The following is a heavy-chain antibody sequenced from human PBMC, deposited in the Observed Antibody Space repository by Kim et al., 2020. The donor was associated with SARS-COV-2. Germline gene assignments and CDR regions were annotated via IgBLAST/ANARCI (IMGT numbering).Heavy chain of an antibody. D-gene: IGHD2-2*01. V-gene: IGHV3-74*01. CDR1: GITFSYYY. J-gene: IGHJ5*01. CDR2: LSSNGTTT. CDR3: IRVGVGASSCDCFYS. Sequence: GGSLRLSCAASGITFSYYYMHWVRQAPGKGLVWVSRLSSNGTTTNYADSVKGRFTISRDNAENTLYLQMNSLRPEDAAVYYCIRVGVGASSCDCFYSWG.